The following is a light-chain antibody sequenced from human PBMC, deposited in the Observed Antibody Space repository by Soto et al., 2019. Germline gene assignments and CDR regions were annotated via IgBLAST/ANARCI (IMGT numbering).Light chain of an antibody. CDR1: QGIINF. Sequence: DIDMTHYPSSLSASVGDRVTITFLASQGIINFLAWYQQKPGKVPALLISAASTLQSGVPSRFSGSGSGTDFTLTISSLQPEDVATYYCQKYTSPPLTFGGRTKV. CDR2: AAS. V-gene: IGKV1-27*01. J-gene: IGKJ4*01. CDR3: QKYTSPPLT.